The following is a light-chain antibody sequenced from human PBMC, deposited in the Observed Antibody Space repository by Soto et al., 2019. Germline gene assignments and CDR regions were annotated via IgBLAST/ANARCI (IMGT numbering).Light chain of an antibody. CDR2: EGS. CDR1: SSDVGSYNV. Sequence: QSALTQPASVSGSPGQSITISCTGTSSDVGSYNVVSWYQQHPAKAPKLMIYEGSKRPSGVSNRFSGSQSGNTASLTISGLQAEDEADYYCCSYAGSGTWVFGGGTKVTVL. V-gene: IGLV2-23*01. CDR3: CSYAGSGTWV. J-gene: IGLJ3*02.